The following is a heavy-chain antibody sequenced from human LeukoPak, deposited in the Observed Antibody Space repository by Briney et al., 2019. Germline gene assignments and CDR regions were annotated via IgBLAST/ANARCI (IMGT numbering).Heavy chain of an antibody. Sequence: ASVKVSCKASGYTFTSYDINWVRQAPGQGLEWMGWINPNSGGTNYAQKFQGRVTMTRDTSISTAYMELSRLRSDDTAVYYCASPYYYGSGVFDYWGQGTLVTVSS. CDR2: INPNSGGT. CDR1: GYTFTSYD. CDR3: ASPYYYGSGVFDY. D-gene: IGHD3-10*01. J-gene: IGHJ4*02. V-gene: IGHV1-2*02.